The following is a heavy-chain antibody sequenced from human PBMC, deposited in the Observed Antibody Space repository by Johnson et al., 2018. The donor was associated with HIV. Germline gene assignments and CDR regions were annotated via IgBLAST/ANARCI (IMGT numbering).Heavy chain of an antibody. CDR1: GITVSSNY. CDR2: IYADGGT. D-gene: IGHD2-15*01. V-gene: IGHV3-66*01. Sequence: VQLVESGGGVVQPGRSLRLSCAASGITVSSNYMTWVRQAPGKGLEWVSVIYADGGTYYPDSVKARFTISRDRSENTLYLQMNSLRAEDTAMYYCARDRAYHGSGGSCYGDALDIWGQGTMVTVSS. CDR3: ARDRAYHGSGGSCYGDALDI. J-gene: IGHJ3*02.